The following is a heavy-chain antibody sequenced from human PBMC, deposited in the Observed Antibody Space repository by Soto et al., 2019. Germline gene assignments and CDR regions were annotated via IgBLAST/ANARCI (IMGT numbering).Heavy chain of an antibody. J-gene: IGHJ3*02. CDR2: IYYSGST. V-gene: IGHV4-59*01. Sequence: SETLSLTCTVSGGSISSYYWSWIRQPPGKGLEWIGYIYYSGSTNYNPSLKSRVTISVDTSKNQFSLKLSSVTAADTAVYYCARWYNWNDFDAFDIRGQGTMVTVSS. D-gene: IGHD1-20*01. CDR1: GGSISSYY. CDR3: ARWYNWNDFDAFDI.